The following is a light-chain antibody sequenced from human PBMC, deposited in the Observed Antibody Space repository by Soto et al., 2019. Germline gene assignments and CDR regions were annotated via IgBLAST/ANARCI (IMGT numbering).Light chain of an antibody. J-gene: IGKJ2*01. CDR3: MQAPQFPYT. V-gene: IGKV2-24*01. CDR1: QGLVHSDGNTY. Sequence: DIVMTQTPLSSPVTLGQPASISCRSSQGLVHSDGNTYLSWLQQRPGQPPRLLIYEISNRFSGVPDRFSCSGAGTDFTLKIRRVEAEDVRIYYWMQAPQFPYTFGPGTKLEIK. CDR2: EIS.